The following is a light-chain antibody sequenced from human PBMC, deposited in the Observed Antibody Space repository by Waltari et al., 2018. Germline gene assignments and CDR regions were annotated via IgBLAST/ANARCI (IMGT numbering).Light chain of an antibody. CDR3: QQYNSYSGT. J-gene: IGKJ2*01. CDR2: KAS. Sequence: DIQMTQSPSTLSASVGDKFTINCRASQSISSWLAWYQQKPGKVPKLLIHKASSLASGVPSRFSGSGSATEFTLTISSLQPDDFATYYCQQYNSYSGTFGQGTKVEIK. V-gene: IGKV1-5*03. CDR1: QSISSW.